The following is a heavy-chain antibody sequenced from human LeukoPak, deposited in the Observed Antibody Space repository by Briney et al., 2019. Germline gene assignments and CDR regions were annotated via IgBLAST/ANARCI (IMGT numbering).Heavy chain of an antibody. V-gene: IGHV3-11*01. D-gene: IGHD2-15*01. Sequence: PGGSLRLSCAASGFTFSDYYMSWIRQAPGKGLEGVSYISSNGNTVYYADSVKGRFTISRDNAKNSLFLQMNSLRVEDTAVYYCASTAVVANDHWGQGTRVTVSS. CDR1: GFTFSDYY. CDR3: ASTAVVANDH. CDR2: ISSNGNTV. J-gene: IGHJ4*02.